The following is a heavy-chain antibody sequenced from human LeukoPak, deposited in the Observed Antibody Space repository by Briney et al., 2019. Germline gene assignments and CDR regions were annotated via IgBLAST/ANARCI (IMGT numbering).Heavy chain of an antibody. CDR3: TKNWSADY. Sequence: GGSLRLSCATSGFTFSSYAMTWVRQAPGKGLEWVSAISDDGDTKYADPVKGRFTSSRDNSKNTLYLQMNNLRAEDTAIYYCTKNWSADYWGQGTLVTVSS. V-gene: IGHV3-23*01. CDR2: ISDDGDT. CDR1: GFTFSSYA. J-gene: IGHJ4*02.